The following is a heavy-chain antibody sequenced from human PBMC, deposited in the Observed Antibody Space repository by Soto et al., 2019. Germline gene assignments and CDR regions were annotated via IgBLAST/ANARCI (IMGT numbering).Heavy chain of an antibody. CDR2: IIPIFGTA. D-gene: IGHD3-16*02. CDR3: AREGADYVWGSYRSSHPRFDY. V-gene: IGHV1-69*12. J-gene: IGHJ4*02. CDR1: GGTFSSYA. Sequence: QVQLVQSGAEVKKPGSSVKVSCKASGGTFSSYAISWVRQAPGQGLEWMGGIIPIFGTANDAQKFQGRVTITADESTSTAYMELSSLRSEDTAVYYCAREGADYVWGSYRSSHPRFDYWGQGTLVTVSS.